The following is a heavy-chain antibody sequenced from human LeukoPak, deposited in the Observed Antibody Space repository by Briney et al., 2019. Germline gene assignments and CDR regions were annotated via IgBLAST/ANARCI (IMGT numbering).Heavy chain of an antibody. CDR2: INPSGGST. Sequence: ASVKVSCKASGYTFTSYDINWVRQATGQGLEWMGIINPSGGSTSYAQKFQGRVTMTRDMSTSTVYMELSSLRSEDTAVYYCAMGTVVLRFLEWSIMDVWGKGTTVTVSS. D-gene: IGHD3-3*01. J-gene: IGHJ6*04. CDR3: AMGTVVLRFLEWSIMDV. CDR1: GYTFTSYD. V-gene: IGHV1-46*01.